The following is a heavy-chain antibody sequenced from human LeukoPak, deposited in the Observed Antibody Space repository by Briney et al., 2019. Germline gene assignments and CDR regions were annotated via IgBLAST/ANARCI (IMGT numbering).Heavy chain of an antibody. CDR3: ASYQLPQYYFDY. J-gene: IGHJ4*02. CDR2: IYHSGST. Sequence: PSETLSLTCTVSGGSISSGGYYWSWIRQPPGKGLEWIGYIYHSGSTYYNPSLKSRVTISVDRSKNQFSLKLSSVTAADTAVYYCASYQLPQYYFDYWGQGTLVTVSS. CDR1: GGSISSGGYY. V-gene: IGHV4-30-2*01. D-gene: IGHD2-2*01.